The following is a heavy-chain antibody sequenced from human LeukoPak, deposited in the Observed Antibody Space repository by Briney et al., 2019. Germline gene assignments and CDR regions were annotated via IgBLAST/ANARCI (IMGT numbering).Heavy chain of an antibody. CDR1: RGSISGSIRSYY. Sequence: SETLSLTCTVSRGSISGSIRSYYWSWLRQPPGKGLERFGYISSSGSVHDNPSLRSRVTISVDTSKNQFFLNLSSVSAADTAVYYCARIPLGYSGAYYFDYWGQGTLVTVSP. CDR2: ISSSGSV. V-gene: IGHV4-4*09. CDR3: ARIPLGYSGAYYFDY. J-gene: IGHJ4*02. D-gene: IGHD5-12*01.